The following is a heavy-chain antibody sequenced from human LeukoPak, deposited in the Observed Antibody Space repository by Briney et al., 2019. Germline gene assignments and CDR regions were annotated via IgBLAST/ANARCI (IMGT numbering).Heavy chain of an antibody. CDR3: AKEGQLGYYFDY. CDR1: GFTFSSYG. J-gene: IGHJ4*02. D-gene: IGHD5-18*01. V-gene: IGHV3-30*18. CDR2: ISYDGSNK. Sequence: QPGGSLRLSCAASGFTFSSYGMHWVRQAPGKGLEWVVVISYDGSNKYYADSVKGRFTISRDNSKNTLYLQMNSLRAEDTAVYYCAKEGQLGYYFDYWGQGTLVTVSS.